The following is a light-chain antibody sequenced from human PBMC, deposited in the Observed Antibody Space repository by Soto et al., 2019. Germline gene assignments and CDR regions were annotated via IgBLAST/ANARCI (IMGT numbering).Light chain of an antibody. J-gene: IGLJ7*01. V-gene: IGLV2-23*02. CDR2: EVS. CDR3: CSYAGTSTHTV. Sequence: QSALTQPASVSGSPGQSITISCTGTSSDVGSYKLVSWYQQHPGKAPKLMISEVSKRPSGISDRFSGSKSGSTASLTISGLQAEDEVDYYCCSYAGTSTHTVFGGGTLLTVL. CDR1: SSDVGSYKL.